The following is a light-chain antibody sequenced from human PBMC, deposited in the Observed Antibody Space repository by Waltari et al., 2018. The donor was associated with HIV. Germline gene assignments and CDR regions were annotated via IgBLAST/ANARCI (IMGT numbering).Light chain of an antibody. J-gene: IGLJ1*01. CDR2: DVS. CDR1: SSDVGGHNY. CDR3: SSYTSTYV. V-gene: IGLV2-14*01. Sequence: QSALTQPASASGSPGQSITISCTGTSSDVGGHNYVSWYQQHPGKAPKLMIYDVSNRPSGVSNRFSGSKSGNTASLTISGLQAEDEADYYCSSYTSTYVFGTGTKVTVL.